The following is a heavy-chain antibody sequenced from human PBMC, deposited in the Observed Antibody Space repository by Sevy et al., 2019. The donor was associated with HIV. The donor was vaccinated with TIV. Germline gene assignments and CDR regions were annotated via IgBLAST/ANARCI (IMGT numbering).Heavy chain of an antibody. CDR1: GASISSTIYY. D-gene: IGHD3-22*01. V-gene: IGHV4-39*01. J-gene: IGHJ3*02. CDR2: IHHSGST. Sequence: SETLSLTCSVSGASISSTIYYWAWIRQSPGKGLEWFGSIHHSGSTYYNLSLKSRVTISVDTSKNQFSLKMNSVTAADTAVYYCAKHCSHYFDNSGFGEAFDIWGQGTKVTVSS. CDR3: AKHCSHYFDNSGFGEAFDI.